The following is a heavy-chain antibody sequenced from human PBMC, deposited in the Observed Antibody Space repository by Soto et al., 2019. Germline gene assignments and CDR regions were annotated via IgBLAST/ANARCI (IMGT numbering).Heavy chain of an antibody. CDR1: GGSISSSSYY. CDR2: IYYSGST. D-gene: IGHD6-6*01. Sequence: SETLSLTCTVSGGSISSSSYYWGWIRQPPGKGLEWIGSIYYSGSTYYNPSLKSRVTISVDTSKNQFSLKLSSVTAADTAVYYCARQTQYSNWFDPWGQGTLVTVSS. CDR3: ARQTQYSNWFDP. V-gene: IGHV4-39*01. J-gene: IGHJ5*02.